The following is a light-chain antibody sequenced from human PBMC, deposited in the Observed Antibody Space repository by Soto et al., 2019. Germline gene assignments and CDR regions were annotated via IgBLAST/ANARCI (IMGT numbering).Light chain of an antibody. Sequence: EIVLTQSPGTLSLSPGERATLSCRASQSVSSNYLAWYQQQPGQAPRLLIYGASRGAAGIPDWFSGSGCGTNVTLTISRLEPEDFAVYFCQQYGRSPMFTFGQGTKLEIK. CDR2: GAS. J-gene: IGKJ2*01. CDR1: QSVSSNY. CDR3: QQYGRSPMFT. V-gene: IGKV3-20*01.